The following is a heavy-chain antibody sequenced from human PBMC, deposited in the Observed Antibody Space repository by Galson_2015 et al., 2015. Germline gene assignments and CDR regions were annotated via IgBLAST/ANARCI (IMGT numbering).Heavy chain of an antibody. CDR1: EFTFSSYY. V-gene: IGHV3-21*01. Sequence: SLRISCAASEFTFSSYYMSWVRQAPGKGLEWVSSISSTTTYIYYADSVKGRFTISRDNAQNSLYLQMNSLGAEDTAVYYCARQILDYDFWSGYYPTNFDYWGQGTLVTVSS. D-gene: IGHD3-3*01. CDR2: ISSTTTYI. J-gene: IGHJ4*02. CDR3: ARQILDYDFWSGYYPTNFDY.